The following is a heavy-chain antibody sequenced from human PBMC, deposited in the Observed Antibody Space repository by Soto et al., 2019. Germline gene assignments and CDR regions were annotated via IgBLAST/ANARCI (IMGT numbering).Heavy chain of an antibody. D-gene: IGHD1-1*01. CDR1: GFTFSSYG. CDR2: ISYDGSNK. CDR3: AKETTTGFYYYYGMDV. J-gene: IGHJ6*02. V-gene: IGHV3-30*18. Sequence: HPGGSLRLSCAASGFTFSSYGMHWVRQAPGKGLEWVAVISYDGSNKYYADSVKGRFTISRDNSKNTLYLQMNSLRAEDTAVYYCAKETTTGFYYYYGMDVWGQGTTVTVSS.